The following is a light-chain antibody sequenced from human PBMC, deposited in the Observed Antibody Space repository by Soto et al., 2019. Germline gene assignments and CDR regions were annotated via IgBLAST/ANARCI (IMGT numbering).Light chain of an antibody. Sequence: DIQMTQSPYTLSASVGDRVTITCRASQSIGNWLAWYQQKPGNAPKLLIYDASSLESGVPSRFSGSGSGTEFLLTISSLQPDDFATYDCQQYNSYSRTFGQGTKVEIK. CDR3: QQYNSYSRT. CDR2: DAS. V-gene: IGKV1-5*01. J-gene: IGKJ1*01. CDR1: QSIGNW.